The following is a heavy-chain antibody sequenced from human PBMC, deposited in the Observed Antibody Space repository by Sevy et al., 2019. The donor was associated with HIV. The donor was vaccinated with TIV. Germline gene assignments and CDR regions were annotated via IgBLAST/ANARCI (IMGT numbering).Heavy chain of an antibody. D-gene: IGHD3-3*01. CDR1: GFGLNGNA. CDR3: AKDILGWAFDY. V-gene: IGHV3-23*01. Sequence: GGSLRLSCAASGFGLNGNAMSWVRQAPGKGLEWVAAIHGGDDTTHYGDSVKGRFTISRGSFKNILYFQMDSLRVEDTAVYYCAKDILGWAFDYWGHGTLVTVSS. CDR2: IHGGDDTT. J-gene: IGHJ4*01.